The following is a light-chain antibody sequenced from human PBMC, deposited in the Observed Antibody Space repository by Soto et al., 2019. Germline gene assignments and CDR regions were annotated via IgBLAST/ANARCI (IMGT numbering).Light chain of an antibody. Sequence: QSALTQPRSVSGSPGQSVTISCTGTSSDVGGYNYVSWYQQHPGKTPKLMIYEVSNRPSGVSHRFSGSKSGNTASLTISGLQTEDEADYYCSSFSSITREVFGGGTKVTVL. V-gene: IGLV2-11*01. CDR1: SSDVGGYNY. CDR2: EVS. CDR3: SSFSSITREV. J-gene: IGLJ2*01.